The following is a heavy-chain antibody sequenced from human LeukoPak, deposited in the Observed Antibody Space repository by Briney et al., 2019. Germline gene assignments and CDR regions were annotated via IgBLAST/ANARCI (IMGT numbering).Heavy chain of an antibody. Sequence: ASVKVSCKASGYTFTGYYMHWVRQAPGQGLEWMGWINPNSGGTNYAQKFRGRVTMTRDTSISTAYMELSRLRSDDTAVYYCARVPGYSSSWYVWAFDIWGQGTMVTVSS. CDR3: ARVPGYSSSWYVWAFDI. CDR1: GYTFTGYY. J-gene: IGHJ3*02. CDR2: INPNSGGT. V-gene: IGHV1-2*02. D-gene: IGHD6-13*01.